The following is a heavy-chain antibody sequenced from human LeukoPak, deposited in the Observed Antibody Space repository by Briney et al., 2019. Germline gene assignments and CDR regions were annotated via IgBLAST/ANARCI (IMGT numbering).Heavy chain of an antibody. CDR2: IIPILGIA. D-gene: IGHD3-22*01. CDR1: GGTFSSYA. V-gene: IGHV1-69*04. Sequence: SVKVSCKASGGTFSSYAISWVRQAPGQGLEWMGRIIPILGIANYAQKFQGRVTITADKSTSTAYMELSSLRSEDTAVYYCARAPFYYDSSGYYFEATFDYWGQGTLVTVSS. CDR3: ARAPFYYDSSGYYFEATFDY. J-gene: IGHJ4*02.